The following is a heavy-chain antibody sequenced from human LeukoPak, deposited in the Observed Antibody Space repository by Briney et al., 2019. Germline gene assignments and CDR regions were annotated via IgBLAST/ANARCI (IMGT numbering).Heavy chain of an antibody. CDR3: AREHLYYYGSGSYGGMDV. CDR2: ISSSSSYT. J-gene: IGHJ6*04. V-gene: IGHV3-11*06. D-gene: IGHD3-10*01. Sequence: GGSLRPSCAASGFTFSDYYMSWIRQAPGKGLERVSYISSSSSYTNYADSVKGRFTISRDNAKNSLYLQMNSLRAEDTAVYYCAREHLYYYGSGSYGGMDVWGKGTTVTVSS. CDR1: GFTFSDYY.